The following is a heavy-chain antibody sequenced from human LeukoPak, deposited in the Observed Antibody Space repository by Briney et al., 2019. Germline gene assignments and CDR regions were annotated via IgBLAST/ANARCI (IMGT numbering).Heavy chain of an antibody. CDR1: GVTVSRNY. D-gene: IGHD3-10*01. CDR3: VRAALWFGEGPAFDS. V-gene: IGHV3-53*01. CDR2: IYGGGTT. J-gene: IGHJ4*02. Sequence: GGSLRLSCAASGVTVSRNYMTWVRQAPGKGLKWVSIIYGGGTTDYADSVKGRFTISRDNSRNTLYLQMNNLRAEDTAIYYCVRAALWFGEGPAFDSWGQGTLVTVSS.